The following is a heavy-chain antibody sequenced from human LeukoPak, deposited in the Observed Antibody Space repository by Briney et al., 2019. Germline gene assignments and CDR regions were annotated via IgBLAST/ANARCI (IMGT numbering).Heavy chain of an antibody. V-gene: IGHV1-46*01. Sequence: ASVKVSCKTSGYIFSSYSIHWVRQAPGQGLEWMGEINPSDGTTNNAQRFRGRVTMTRDTSISTAYMELSSLRSDDTAVYYCARDQYCTSTGCYPYFHFWGQGTLVTVSS. D-gene: IGHD2-2*01. CDR3: ARDQYCTSTGCYPYFHF. J-gene: IGHJ4*02. CDR2: INPSDGTT. CDR1: GYIFSSYS.